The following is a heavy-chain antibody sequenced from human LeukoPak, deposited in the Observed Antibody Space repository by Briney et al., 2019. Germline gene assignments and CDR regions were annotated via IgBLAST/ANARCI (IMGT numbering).Heavy chain of an antibody. Sequence: RGSLRLSCAASGFTFSDYYMSWIRQAPGKGLEWVSYISSSSSYTNNADSVKGRFTISRDNAKNSLYLQMNSLRAEDTAVYYCARERPAALLGAFDIWGQGTMVTVSS. J-gene: IGHJ3*02. CDR1: GFTFSDYY. V-gene: IGHV3-11*06. D-gene: IGHD2-2*01. CDR3: ARERPAALLGAFDI. CDR2: ISSSSSYT.